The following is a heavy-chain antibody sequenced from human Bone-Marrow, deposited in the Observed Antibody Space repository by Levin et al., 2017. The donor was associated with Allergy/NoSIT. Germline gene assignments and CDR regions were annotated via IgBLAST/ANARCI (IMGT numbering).Heavy chain of an antibody. CDR2: MFHSGSA. CDR1: GGSISSGGYS. V-gene: IGHV4-30-2*01. D-gene: IGHD2-21*01. J-gene: IGHJ5*02. Sequence: KTSETLSLTCTVSGGSISSGGYSWSWIRQPPGKGLEWIGYMFHSGSAYYNPSLESRVTISPGRSDNQFSLKVTSVTAADTAVYFCAREGPYCGVTGCFSRVLDPWGQGILVTVSS. CDR3: AREGPYCGVTGCFSRVLDP.